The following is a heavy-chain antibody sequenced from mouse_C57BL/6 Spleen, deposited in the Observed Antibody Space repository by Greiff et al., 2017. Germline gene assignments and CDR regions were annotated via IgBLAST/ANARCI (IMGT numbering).Heavy chain of an antibody. D-gene: IGHD1-2*01. J-gene: IGHJ2*01. CDR3: AREDSWVYCDD. CDR2: INYDGSST. CDR1: GFTFSDYY. Sequence: EVQLVESEGGLVQPGSSMKLSCTASGFTFSDYYMAWVRQVPEQGLEWVANINYDGSSTYYLDSLKSRFIISGDNAKNTLYLQMSSLKSEDTAAYYCAREDSWVYCDDWGQGTTLTVSS. V-gene: IGHV5-16*01.